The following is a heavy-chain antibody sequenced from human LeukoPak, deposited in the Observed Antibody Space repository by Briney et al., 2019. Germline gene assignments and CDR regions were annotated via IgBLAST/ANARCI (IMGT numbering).Heavy chain of an antibody. V-gene: IGHV3-72*01. CDR1: GFTLSDHY. D-gene: IGHD5-12*01. Sequence: PGGSLRLSCAASGFTLSDHYIDWVRQAPGKGLEWVGRSGNKADSYTTEYAASVNGRFTISSDGSKNSLYLQMNSLKSEDTAVYYCSRGYSGVSVYAFDIWGPGTMVTVSS. CDR2: SGNKADSYTT. J-gene: IGHJ3*02. CDR3: SRGYSGVSVYAFDI.